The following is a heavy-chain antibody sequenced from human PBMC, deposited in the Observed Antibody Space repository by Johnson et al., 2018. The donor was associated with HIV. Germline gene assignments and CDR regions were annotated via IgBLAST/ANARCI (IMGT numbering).Heavy chain of an antibody. Sequence: VLLVESGGAVVRPGGSLRLSCAASGFTFDDYGMSWVRQAPGKGLEWVSVIFSVGDVYYADSVKGRFTISRDNSKNMVYLQMNSLRPEDTAVYYCARDGRDLGTRGSFDVWGQGTVVTVSS. CDR3: ARDGRDLGTRGSFDV. J-gene: IGHJ3*01. CDR2: IFSVGDV. CDR1: GFTFDDYG. V-gene: IGHV3-66*02. D-gene: IGHD1-1*01.